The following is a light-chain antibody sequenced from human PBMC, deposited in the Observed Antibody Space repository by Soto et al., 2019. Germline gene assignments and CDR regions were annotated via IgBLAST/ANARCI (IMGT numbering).Light chain of an antibody. Sequence: QSVLKQPPSVSGAPGQRVTISCTGSSSNIGAGYDVHWYQQLPGTAPKLLIYGNSNRPSGVPDRSSGSKSGTSASLAITGLQAEDEADYYCQSYDSSLSGFVFGTGTKVTVL. CDR3: QSYDSSLSGFV. V-gene: IGLV1-40*01. J-gene: IGLJ1*01. CDR1: SSNIGAGYD. CDR2: GNS.